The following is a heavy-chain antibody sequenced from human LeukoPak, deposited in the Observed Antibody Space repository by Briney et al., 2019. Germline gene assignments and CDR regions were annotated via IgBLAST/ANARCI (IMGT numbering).Heavy chain of an antibody. J-gene: IGHJ4*02. CDR3: AKVTPLTFYFDY. CDR1: GFTFSSYG. V-gene: IGHV3-30*02. Sequence: GGSLRLSCAASGFTFSSYGMHWVRQAPGKGLEWVAFIRYDGSNKYYADSVKGRSTISRDNSKNTLYLQMNSLRAEDTAVYYCAKVTPLTFYFDYWGQGTLVTVSS. CDR2: IRYDGSNK. D-gene: IGHD4/OR15-4a*01.